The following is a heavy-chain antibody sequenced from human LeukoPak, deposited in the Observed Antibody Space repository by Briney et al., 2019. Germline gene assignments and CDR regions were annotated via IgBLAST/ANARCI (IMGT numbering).Heavy chain of an antibody. V-gene: IGHV3-48*01. CDR1: GFTFSSYS. CDR3: ARDHPNPRRFLERPGAFDI. CDR2: ISSSSSTI. D-gene: IGHD3-3*01. Sequence: GGSLRLSCAASGFTFSSYSMNWVRQAPGKGLEWVSYISSSSSTIYYADSVKGRFTISRDNAKNSLYLQMNSLRAEDTAVCYCARDHPNPRRFLERPGAFDIWGQGTMVTVSS. J-gene: IGHJ3*02.